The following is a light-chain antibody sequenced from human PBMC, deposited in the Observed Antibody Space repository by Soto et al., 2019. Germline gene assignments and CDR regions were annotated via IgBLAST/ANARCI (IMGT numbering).Light chain of an antibody. J-gene: IGKJ4*01. Sequence: DIQMTQSPSTLSASVGDRVTITCRASQSVSGWLAWYQQRPGKAPNLLVSKASSLESGVPSRFSGSGSGTECTLTISSLQPDDFATYYCQHYDTYPRPFGGGTKVEIK. CDR1: QSVSGW. CDR2: KAS. CDR3: QHYDTYPRP. V-gene: IGKV1-5*03.